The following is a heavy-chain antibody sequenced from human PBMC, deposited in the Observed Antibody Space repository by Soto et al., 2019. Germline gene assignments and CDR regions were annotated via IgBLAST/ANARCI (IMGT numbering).Heavy chain of an antibody. V-gene: IGHV4-59*01. Sequence: PSETLSLTCTVSGGSISSYYWSWIRQPPGKGLEWIGYIYYSGSTNYNPSLKSRVTISVDTSKNQFSLKLSSVTAADTAVYYCARDRGITMTGGYYFDYWGQGTLVTVSS. CDR1: GGSISSYY. J-gene: IGHJ4*02. CDR3: ARDRGITMTGGYYFDY. CDR2: IYYSGST. D-gene: IGHD3-22*01.